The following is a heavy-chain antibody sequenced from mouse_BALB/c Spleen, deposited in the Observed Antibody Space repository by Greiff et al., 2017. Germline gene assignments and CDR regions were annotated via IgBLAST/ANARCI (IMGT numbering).Heavy chain of an antibody. J-gene: IGHJ3*01. V-gene: IGHV1-7*01. CDR1: GYTFTSYW. D-gene: IGHD2-2*01. CDR3: ARLGGGYPAWFAY. CDR2: INPSTGYT. Sequence: VQLKESGAELAKPGASVKMSCKASGYTFTSYWMHWVKQRPGQGLEWIGYINPSTGYTEYNQKFKDKATLTADKSSSTAYMQLSSLTSEDSAVYYCARLGGGYPAWFAYWGQGTLVTVSA.